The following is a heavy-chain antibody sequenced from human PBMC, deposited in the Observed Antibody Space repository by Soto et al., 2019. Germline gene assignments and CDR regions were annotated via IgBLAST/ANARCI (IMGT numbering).Heavy chain of an antibody. J-gene: IGHJ3*02. CDR2: ISSSSSTI. D-gene: IGHD3-22*01. V-gene: IGHV3-48*01. CDR3: ARVADYDSSGYNAFDI. Sequence: PGGSLRLSCAASGFTFSSYSMNWVLQAPGKGLEWVSYISSSSSTIYYADSVKGRFTISRDNSKNTLYLQMGSLRAEDMAVYYCARVADYDSSGYNAFDIWGQGTMVTVSS. CDR1: GFTFSSYS.